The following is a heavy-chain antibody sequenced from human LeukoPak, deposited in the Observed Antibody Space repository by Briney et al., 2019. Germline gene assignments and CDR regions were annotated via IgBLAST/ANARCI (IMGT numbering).Heavy chain of an antibody. CDR1: GFTFSTYA. Sequence: PGGSLRLSCAASGFTFSTYAMSWVRQAPGKGLEWVSLIGGSDGRTRYADSVKGRFTISRDNSKNTLYLEMNSLRAEDTAVYYCARDGCTNGVCYLGYWGQGTLVTVSS. V-gene: IGHV3-23*01. CDR3: ARDGCTNGVCYLGY. CDR2: IGGSDGRT. D-gene: IGHD2-8*01. J-gene: IGHJ4*02.